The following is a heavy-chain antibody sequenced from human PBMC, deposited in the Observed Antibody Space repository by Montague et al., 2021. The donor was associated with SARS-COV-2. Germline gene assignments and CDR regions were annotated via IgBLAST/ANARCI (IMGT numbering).Heavy chain of an antibody. CDR3: ARGGTSSYYDSLTGYIRLPSWSDP. CDR2: IYYTEST. D-gene: IGHD3-9*01. J-gene: IGHJ5*02. CDR1: WGPVSSYY. Sequence: SETLSLTCTVSWGPVSSYYWSWIRPPPGKRLEWVGCIYYTESTNYNPSLKSRVTISVDMSNNQFSLKVNSVTAADTAVYYCARGGTSSYYDSLTGYIRLPSWSDPGGHGSLLTVSS. V-gene: IGHV4-59*02.